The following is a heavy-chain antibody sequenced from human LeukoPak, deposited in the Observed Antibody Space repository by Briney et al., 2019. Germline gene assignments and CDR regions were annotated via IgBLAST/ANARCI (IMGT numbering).Heavy chain of an antibody. V-gene: IGHV4-39*01. CDR3: ARHNHDYGDYYFDY. D-gene: IGHD4-17*01. CDR2: IYYSGST. Sequence: SETLSLTCTVSGGSISSSSYYWGWIRPPPGQGLEWVGSIYYSGSTYYNPSLKSRVTISVDTSKNEFSLKLSSVTAADTAVYYCARHNHDYGDYYFDYWGQGTLVTVSS. J-gene: IGHJ4*02. CDR1: GGSISSSSYY.